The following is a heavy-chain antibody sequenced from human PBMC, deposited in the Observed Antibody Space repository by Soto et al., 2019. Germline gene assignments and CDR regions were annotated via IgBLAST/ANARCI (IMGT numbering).Heavy chain of an antibody. Sequence: ASVKVSCKASGGTFSKYDINWVRQAPGQGLEWMGGIIPIFRTTNYAQRFRGRVTITADESTSTAYMELNSLRSEDTAVFYCARASGAPGLYYFDHWGQGTLVTVSS. J-gene: IGHJ4*01. CDR1: GGTFSKYD. CDR2: IIPIFRTT. D-gene: IGHD3-10*01. CDR3: ARASGAPGLYYFDH. V-gene: IGHV1-69*13.